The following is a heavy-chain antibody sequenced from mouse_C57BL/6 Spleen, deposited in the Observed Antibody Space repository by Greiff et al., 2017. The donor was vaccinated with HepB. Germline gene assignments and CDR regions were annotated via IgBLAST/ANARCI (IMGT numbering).Heavy chain of an antibody. CDR3: ADLRAYAMDY. CDR1: GYSITSGYY. D-gene: IGHD1-1*01. Sequence: DVQLQESGPGLVKPSQSLSLTCSVTGYSITSGYYWNWIRQFPGNKLEWMGYISYDGSNNYNPSLKNRISITRDTSKNQFFLKLNSVTTEDTATYYCADLRAYAMDYWGQGTSVTVSS. J-gene: IGHJ4*01. V-gene: IGHV3-6*01. CDR2: ISYDGSN.